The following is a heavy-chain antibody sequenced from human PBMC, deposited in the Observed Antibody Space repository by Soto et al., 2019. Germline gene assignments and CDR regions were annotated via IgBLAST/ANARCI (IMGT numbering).Heavy chain of an antibody. J-gene: IGHJ6*02. CDR3: ASGVFALQQLSFYYYYGMDV. Sequence: ASVKVSCKASGYTFTSYDINWVRQATGQGLEWMGWMNPNSGNTGYAQKFQGRVTMTRNTSISTAYMELSSLRSEDTAVYYCASGVFALQQLSFYYYYGMDVWGQGTTVTVSS. D-gene: IGHD6-13*01. CDR2: MNPNSGNT. V-gene: IGHV1-8*01. CDR1: GYTFTSYD.